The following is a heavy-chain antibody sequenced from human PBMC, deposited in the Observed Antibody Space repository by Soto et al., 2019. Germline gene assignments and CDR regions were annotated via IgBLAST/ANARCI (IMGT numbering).Heavy chain of an antibody. V-gene: IGHV3-30*18. J-gene: IGHJ6*02. Sequence: PGGSLRLSCAASGFTFSSYGMHWVRQAPGKGLEWVAVISYDGSNKYYADSVEGRFTISRDNSKNTLYLQMNSLRAEVTAVYYCAKDLRQGYCISTSCPKHYYYYYGMDVWGQGTTVTVSS. CDR2: ISYDGSNK. CDR3: AKDLRQGYCISTSCPKHYYYYYGMDV. CDR1: GFTFSSYG. D-gene: IGHD2-2*01.